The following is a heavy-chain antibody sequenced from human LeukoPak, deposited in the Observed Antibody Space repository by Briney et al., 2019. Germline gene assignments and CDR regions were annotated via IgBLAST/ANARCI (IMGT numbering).Heavy chain of an antibody. Sequence: ASETLSLTCTVSGGSVSSGSYYWSWIRQPPGKGLEWIGYIYYSGSTNYNPSLKSRVTISVDTSKNQFSLKLSSVTAADTAVYYCARDHGYDFWSGYSPGVAFDIWGQGTMVTVSS. CDR3: ARDHGYDFWSGYSPGVAFDI. CDR1: GGSVSSGSYY. V-gene: IGHV4-61*01. D-gene: IGHD3-3*01. CDR2: IYYSGST. J-gene: IGHJ3*02.